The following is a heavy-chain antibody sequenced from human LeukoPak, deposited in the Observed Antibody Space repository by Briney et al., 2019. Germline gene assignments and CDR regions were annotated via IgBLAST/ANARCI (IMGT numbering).Heavy chain of an antibody. D-gene: IGHD3-22*01. J-gene: IGHJ4*02. Sequence: GESLQISCKGSGYSFTSYWIGWVRQVPGKGLEWMGIIYPGESDTRYSPSFQGQVTISADNSISTAYLQWSSLEASDTAMYYCARQKRAYYYDSSGHTIDYWGQGTLVTVSS. V-gene: IGHV5-51*01. CDR2: IYPGESDT. CDR1: GYSFTSYW. CDR3: ARQKRAYYYDSSGHTIDY.